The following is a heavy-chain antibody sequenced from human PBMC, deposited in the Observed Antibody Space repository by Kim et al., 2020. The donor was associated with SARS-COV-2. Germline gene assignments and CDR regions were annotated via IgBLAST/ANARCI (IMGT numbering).Heavy chain of an antibody. J-gene: IGHJ2*01. CDR1: GFTFTSSA. D-gene: IGHD4-17*01. Sequence: SVKVSCKASGFTFTSSAMQWVRQARGQRLEWIGWIVVGSGNTNYAQKFQERVTITRDMSTSTAYMELSSLRSEDTAVYYCAAERYGGPDRNWYFDLWGRGTLVTVSS. CDR2: IVVGSGNT. V-gene: IGHV1-58*02. CDR3: AAERYGGPDRNWYFDL.